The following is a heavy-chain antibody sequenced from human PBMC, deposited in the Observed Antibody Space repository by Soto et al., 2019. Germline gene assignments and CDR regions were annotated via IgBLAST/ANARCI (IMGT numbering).Heavy chain of an antibody. V-gene: IGHV3-49*04. J-gene: IGHJ4*02. CDR3: TAGKLYPSLDFDY. Sequence: CLRLSCTSSVITCNDYTLSWVRQAPGKGLEWVGFIRSRAYGGTTEYAASVKGRFTISRDDSKSIAYLQMNSLKTEDTAVYYCTAGKLYPSLDFDYWGQGTLVTVSS. CDR1: VITCNDYT. CDR2: IRSRAYGGTT. D-gene: IGHD2-8*01.